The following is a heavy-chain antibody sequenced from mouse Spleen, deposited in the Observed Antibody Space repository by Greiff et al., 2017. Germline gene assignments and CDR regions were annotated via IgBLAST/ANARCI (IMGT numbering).Heavy chain of an antibody. V-gene: IGHV3-6*01. J-gene: IGHJ4*01. CDR2: ISYDGSN. CDR1: GYSITSGYY. CDR3: ARNLRGYYAMDY. Sequence: EVQLQESGPGLVKPSQSLSLTCSVTGYSITSGYYWNWIRQFPGNKLEWMGYISYDGSNNYNPSLKNRISITRDTSKNQFFLKLNSVTTEDTATYYCARNLRGYYAMDYWGQGTSVTVSS. D-gene: IGHD1-1*01.